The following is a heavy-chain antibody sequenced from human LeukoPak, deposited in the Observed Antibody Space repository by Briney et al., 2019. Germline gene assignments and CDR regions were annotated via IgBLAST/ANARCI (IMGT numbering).Heavy chain of an antibody. D-gene: IGHD4/OR15-4a*01. CDR1: GHCISSSG. V-gene: IGHV4-59*08. CDR3: ARRRADGCNTCPSTWFEP. J-gene: IGHJ5*02. Sequence: ASETLSLTCTVSGHCISSSGCCWVRQPPGKGLDWIGSICYSGSNNYNPSLKSRVTISIDTSKNQFSLKLSSVTAADTAVYYCARRRADGCNTCPSTWFEPWGQGRLVTVSS. CDR2: ICYSGSN.